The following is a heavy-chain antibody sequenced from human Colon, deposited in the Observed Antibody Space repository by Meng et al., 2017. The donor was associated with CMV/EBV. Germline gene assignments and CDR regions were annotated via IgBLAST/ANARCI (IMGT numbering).Heavy chain of an antibody. J-gene: IGHJ4*02. CDR3: ARGRNGWLLPLDS. V-gene: IGHV4-34*01. CDR1: GGCFNAYY. CDR2: LNDSGNT. D-gene: IGHD3-3*01. Sequence: QLQRQERGEGLSEPSPPLSLASPLLGGCFNAYYWTWHSPSTGKGLVWIRELNDSGNTYYDPSLKSRVTITIDSSKRHLSLRLTSVTAADTAVYYCARGRNGWLLPLDSWGQGTLVTVSS.